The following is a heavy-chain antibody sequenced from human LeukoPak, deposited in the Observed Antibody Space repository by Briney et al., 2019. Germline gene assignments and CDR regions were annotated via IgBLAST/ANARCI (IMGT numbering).Heavy chain of an antibody. V-gene: IGHV1-18*01. CDR2: ISAYNGNT. Sequence: ASVKVSCKASGYTFTSYGISWVRQAPGQGLEWMGWISAYNGNTNYAQKLQGRVTMTTDTSTSTAYMELRSLRSDDTAVYYCARDYGRYCTSTSCYRTTFDYWGQGTLVTVSS. D-gene: IGHD2-2*02. J-gene: IGHJ4*02. CDR1: GYTFTSYG. CDR3: ARDYGRYCTSTSCYRTTFDY.